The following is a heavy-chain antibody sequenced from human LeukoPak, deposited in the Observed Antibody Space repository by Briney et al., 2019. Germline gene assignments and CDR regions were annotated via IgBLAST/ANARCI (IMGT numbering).Heavy chain of an antibody. J-gene: IGHJ6*02. CDR1: GYTFTSYY. CDR3: AXXXXXXXXXXXXXYYYYYGMDV. Sequence: GASVKVSCKASGYTFTSYYMHWVRQAPGQGLEWMGWINPNSGGTNYAQKFQGRVTMTRDTSISTAYMELSRLRSDDTAVYYCAXXXXXXXXXXXXXYYYYYGMDVWGQGTTVTVSS. V-gene: IGHV1-2*02. CDR2: INPNSGGT.